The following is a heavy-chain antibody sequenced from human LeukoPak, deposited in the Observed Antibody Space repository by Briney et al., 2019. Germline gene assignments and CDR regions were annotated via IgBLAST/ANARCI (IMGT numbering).Heavy chain of an antibody. CDR1: GFTFSSYA. D-gene: IGHD5-12*01. CDR2: ISSSSSTI. J-gene: IGHJ4*02. Sequence: GGSLRLSCAASGFTFSSYAMSWVRQAPGKGLEWVSYISSSSSTIYYADSLKGRFTISRDDAKNSLYLQMNGLRAEDTAVYYCAREVRGYYFDYWGQGTLVTASS. CDR3: AREVRGYYFDY. V-gene: IGHV3-48*01.